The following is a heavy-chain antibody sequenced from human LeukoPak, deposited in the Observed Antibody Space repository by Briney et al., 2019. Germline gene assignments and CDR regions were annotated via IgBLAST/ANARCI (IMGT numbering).Heavy chain of an antibody. CDR1: GGSFSGYY. CDR3: AIWEWELNSYFDY. D-gene: IGHD1-26*01. V-gene: IGHV4-34*01. CDR2: INHSGST. Sequence: PSETLSLTCAVYGGSFSGYYWSWIRQPPGKGLEWIGEINHSGSTNYNPSLKSRVTISVDTSKNQFSLKLSSVTAADTAVHYCAIWEWELNSYFDYWGQGTLVTVSS. J-gene: IGHJ4*02.